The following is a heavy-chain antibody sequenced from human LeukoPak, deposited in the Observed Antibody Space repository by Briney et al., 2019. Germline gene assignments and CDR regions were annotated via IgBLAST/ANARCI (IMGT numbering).Heavy chain of an antibody. CDR1: GFTFSTYS. D-gene: IGHD4-11*01. CDR2: IRHDSSDI. Sequence: GGSLRLSCAVSGFTFSTYSMNWVRQAPGKGLEWISFIRHDSSDIYYADSVKGRFTISRDNAKNSLYLQMNSLRAEDTAVYYCARPLNLHVNGADVWGQGTTVTVSS. J-gene: IGHJ6*02. V-gene: IGHV3-21*05. CDR3: ARPLNLHVNGADV.